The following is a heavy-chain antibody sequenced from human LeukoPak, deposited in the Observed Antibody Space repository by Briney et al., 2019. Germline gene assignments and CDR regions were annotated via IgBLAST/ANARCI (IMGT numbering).Heavy chain of an antibody. V-gene: IGHV1-46*01. Sequence: GASVKVSCKASGYTFTSYYMHWVRQAPGQGLEWMGIINPSGGSTSYAQKFQGRVTMTRDTSTSTVYMELSSLRSEDRAVYYCVVGFGELLPYFDYWGQGTLVTVSS. D-gene: IGHD3-10*01. CDR1: GYTFTSYY. J-gene: IGHJ4*02. CDR3: VVGFGELLPYFDY. CDR2: INPSGGST.